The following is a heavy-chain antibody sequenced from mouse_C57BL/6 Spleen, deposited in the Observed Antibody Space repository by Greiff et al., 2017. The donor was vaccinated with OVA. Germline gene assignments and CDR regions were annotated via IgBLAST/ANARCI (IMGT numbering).Heavy chain of an antibody. CDR2: IDPSDSYT. Sequence: QVQLQQPGAELVKPGASVKLSCKASGYTFTSYWMQWVKQRPGQGLEWIGEIDPSDSYTNYNQKFKGKATLTVDTSSSTAYMQLSSLTSEDSAVYYCARREGSSGVYYAMDYWGQGTSVTVSS. D-gene: IGHD3-2*02. CDR3: ARREGSSGVYYAMDY. J-gene: IGHJ4*01. V-gene: IGHV1-50*01. CDR1: GYTFTSYW.